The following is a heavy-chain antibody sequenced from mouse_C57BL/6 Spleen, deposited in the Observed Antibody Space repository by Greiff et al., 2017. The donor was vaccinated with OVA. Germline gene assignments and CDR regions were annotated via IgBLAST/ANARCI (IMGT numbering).Heavy chain of an antibody. CDR2: IDPENGDT. CDR1: GFNIKDDY. CDR3: TSYGYGWFAY. V-gene: IGHV14-4*01. J-gene: IGHJ3*01. D-gene: IGHD2-2*01. Sequence: VQLKESGAELVRPGASVKLSCTASGFNIKDDYMHWVKQRPEQGLEWIGWIDPENGDTEYASKFQGKATITADTSSNTAYLQLSSLTSEDTAVYYCTSYGYGWFAYWVQGTLVTVSA.